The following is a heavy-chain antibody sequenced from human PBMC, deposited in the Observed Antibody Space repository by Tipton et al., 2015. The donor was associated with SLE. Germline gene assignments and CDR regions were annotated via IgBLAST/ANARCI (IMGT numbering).Heavy chain of an antibody. CDR2: ISSSGNTI. J-gene: IGHJ6*02. CDR3: ARCLHYYYYGMDV. CDR1: GFTFSDYY. Sequence: SLRLSCAASGFTFSDYYMSWIRQAPGKGPEWVSYISSSGNTIYDAGSVKGRFTISRGNAKNSLYLQMNSLRAEDTALYYCARCLHYYYYGMDVWGQGTTVTVSS. D-gene: IGHD5/OR15-5a*01. V-gene: IGHV3-11*01.